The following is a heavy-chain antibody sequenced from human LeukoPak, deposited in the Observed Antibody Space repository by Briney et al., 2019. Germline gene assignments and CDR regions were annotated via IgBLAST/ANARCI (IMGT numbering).Heavy chain of an antibody. Sequence: SETLSLTCTVSGGSISSGSYYWSWIRQPAGKGLEWIGRIYTSGSTNYNPSLKSRVTISVDTSKNQFSLKLSSVTAADTAVYYCARVTGDSSGYFDYWGQGTLVTVSS. CDR3: ARVTGDSSGYFDY. CDR2: IYTSGST. J-gene: IGHJ4*02. CDR1: GGSISSGSYY. V-gene: IGHV4-61*02. D-gene: IGHD3-22*01.